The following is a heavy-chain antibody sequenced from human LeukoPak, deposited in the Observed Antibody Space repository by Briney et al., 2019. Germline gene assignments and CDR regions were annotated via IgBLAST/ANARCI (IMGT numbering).Heavy chain of an antibody. Sequence: ASVKVSCKASGGTFSSYAISWVRQAPGQGLEWMGRIIPILGIANYAQKFQGRVTITADKSTSTAYMELRSLRSDDTAVYYCARVWGSYRRIDYWGQGTLVTVSS. CDR2: IIPILGIA. CDR3: ARVWGSYRRIDY. CDR1: GGTFSSYA. D-gene: IGHD3-16*02. V-gene: IGHV1-69*04. J-gene: IGHJ4*02.